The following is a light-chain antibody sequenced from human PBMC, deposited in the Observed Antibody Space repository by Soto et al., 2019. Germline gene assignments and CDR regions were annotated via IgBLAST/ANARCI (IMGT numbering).Light chain of an antibody. CDR2: GAS. V-gene: IGKV3-15*01. CDR3: QQYIEWPRT. Sequence: EIVLTQSPVTLSVSPGERATLSCRAGQSVYSNLACYQQKPGQAPRLLIYGASTRATGSPARFSGSGFGTEFTLTISSQEPEDFAVYYCQQYIEWPRTFGQGTKVEV. J-gene: IGKJ1*01. CDR1: QSVYSN.